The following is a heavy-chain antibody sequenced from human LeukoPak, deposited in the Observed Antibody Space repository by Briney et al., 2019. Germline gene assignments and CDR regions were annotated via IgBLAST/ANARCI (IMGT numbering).Heavy chain of an antibody. Sequence: WVRQAPGKGLEWVGRIKRKTDGGTTDYAAPVKGRFTISRDDSKNMLYLQMNSLKTEDTAVYYCTSGGLLYYYGMDVWGQGTTVTVSS. CDR2: IKRKTDGGTT. CDR3: TSGGLLYYYGMDV. J-gene: IGHJ6*02. V-gene: IGHV3-15*01. D-gene: IGHD1-26*01.